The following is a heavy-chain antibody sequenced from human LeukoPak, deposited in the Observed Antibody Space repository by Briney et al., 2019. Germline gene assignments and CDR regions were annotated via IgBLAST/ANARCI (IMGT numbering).Heavy chain of an antibody. Sequence: GGSLRLSCAASGFTFSDYYMTWVRQAPGRGLEWVANIKQDGSKKSYVDSVKGRFTISRDNAKNSLYLQMNSLRAEDTAIYYCTRVGYIDEGIDYWGQGTLVTVSS. CDR2: IKQDGSKK. CDR3: TRVGYIDEGIDY. V-gene: IGHV3-7*04. D-gene: IGHD5-24*01. J-gene: IGHJ4*02. CDR1: GFTFSDYY.